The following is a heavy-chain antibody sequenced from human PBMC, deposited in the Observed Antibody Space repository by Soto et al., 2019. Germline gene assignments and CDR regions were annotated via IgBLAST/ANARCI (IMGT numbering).Heavy chain of an antibody. CDR3: ARGGFQLLPEY. CDR2: IYHTGST. J-gene: IGHJ4*02. Sequence: SETLSLTCVVSGGSVSSDAYSWSWLRQPPGKGLEWIGYIYHTGSTYSAPSLKSRVTISIDRSKNQFSLRLSSVTAADTAVYYCARGGFQLLPEYWGQGTLVTVSS. D-gene: IGHD2-2*01. CDR1: GGSVSSDAYS. V-gene: IGHV4-30-2*01.